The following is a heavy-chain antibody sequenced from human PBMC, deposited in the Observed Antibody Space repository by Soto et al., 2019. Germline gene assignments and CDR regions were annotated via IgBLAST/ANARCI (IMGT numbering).Heavy chain of an antibody. D-gene: IGHD2-21*01. V-gene: IGHV4-59*08. CDR2: IYYSGST. Sequence: PSETLSLTCTVSGVSISSYYWSLIRQPPGKGLEWIGYIYYSGSTNYNPSLKSRVTISVDTSKNQFSLNLTSVTAADTAVYFCAIRLGWLQHYWGQGIQVTVSS. CDR1: GVSISSYY. J-gene: IGHJ4*02. CDR3: AIRLGWLQHY.